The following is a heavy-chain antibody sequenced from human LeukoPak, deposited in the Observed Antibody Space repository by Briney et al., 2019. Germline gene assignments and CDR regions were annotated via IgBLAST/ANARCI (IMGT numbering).Heavy chain of an antibody. J-gene: IGHJ4*02. V-gene: IGHV1-69*13. Sequence: SVKVSCKASGGTFSSYAISWVRQAPGQGLEWMGGIIPIFGTANYAQKFQDRVTITADESTSTAYMELSSLRSEDTAVYYCARDYRYYYDSSGDYFDHWGQGTLVTVSS. CDR2: IIPIFGTA. CDR3: ARDYRYYYDSSGDYFDH. D-gene: IGHD3-22*01. CDR1: GGTFSSYA.